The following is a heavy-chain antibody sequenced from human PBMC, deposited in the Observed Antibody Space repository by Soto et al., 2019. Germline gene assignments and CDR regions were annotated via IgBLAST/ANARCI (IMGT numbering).Heavy chain of an antibody. CDR3: ANSFGSGSYPFDS. J-gene: IGHJ4*02. Sequence: EVQLVESGGGLVQPGRSLRLSCAASGFTFSNYAMHWVRQAPGKGLEWVSLITWNSGSLSYADSVKGRFTISRDNAKNSLYLDMNSLRPEDTALYYFANSFGSGSYPFDSWGQGTLVTVSS. CDR1: GFTFSNYA. D-gene: IGHD3-10*01. CDR2: ITWNSGSL. V-gene: IGHV3-9*01.